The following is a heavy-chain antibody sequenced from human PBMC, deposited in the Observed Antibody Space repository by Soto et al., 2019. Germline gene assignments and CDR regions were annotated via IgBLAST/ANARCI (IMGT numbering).Heavy chain of an antibody. J-gene: IGHJ4*02. CDR1: GGSISSGGYY. V-gene: IGHV4-31*03. D-gene: IGHD3-16*01. CDR2: IYYSGST. Sequence: SETLSLTCTVSGGSISSGGYYWSWIRQHPGKGLEWIGYIYYSGSTYYNPSLKSRVTISVDTSKNQFSLKLSSVTAADTAVYYCASILGGLRLGIVDYWGQGTLVTVSS. CDR3: ASILGGLRLGIVDY.